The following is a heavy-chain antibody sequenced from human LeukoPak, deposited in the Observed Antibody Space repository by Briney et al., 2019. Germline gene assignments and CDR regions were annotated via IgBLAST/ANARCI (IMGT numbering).Heavy chain of an antibody. Sequence: GGSLRLSCAAPGFTFSFYGMSWVRQAPGKGLEWVSAISGRGDSTYYADSVKGRFTISRDNSRNTLYLQMSSLRAEDTAVYYCAKVIAVAGVFDYWGQGTLVTVSS. CDR3: AKVIAVAGVFDY. J-gene: IGHJ4*02. D-gene: IGHD6-19*01. CDR2: ISGRGDST. V-gene: IGHV3-23*01. CDR1: GFTFSFYG.